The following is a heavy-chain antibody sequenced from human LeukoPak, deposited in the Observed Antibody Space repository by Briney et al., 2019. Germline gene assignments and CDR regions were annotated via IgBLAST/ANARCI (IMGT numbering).Heavy chain of an antibody. V-gene: IGHV3-53*01. CDR1: GFIVSTNY. CDR3: ARTPGIAVAGTGFFDY. CDR2: IYTDGST. D-gene: IGHD6-19*01. Sequence: GGSLRLSCAASGFIVSTNYMSWVRQAPGKGLEWVSVIYTDGSTYYADSVKGRFTISRDTSKNTLYLQMNSLRAEDTAVYYCARTPGIAVAGTGFFDYWGQGTLVTVSS. J-gene: IGHJ4*02.